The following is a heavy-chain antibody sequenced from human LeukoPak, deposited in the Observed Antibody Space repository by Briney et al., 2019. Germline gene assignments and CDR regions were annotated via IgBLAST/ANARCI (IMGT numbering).Heavy chain of an antibody. CDR1: GFTFSSYA. J-gene: IGHJ3*02. D-gene: IGHD3-10*01. CDR3: AQDQRTSRITMVRGVILDAFDI. Sequence: GGSLRLSCAASGFTFSSYAMSWVRQAPGKGLEWVSAISGSGGSTYYADSVKGRFTISTDNSKNTLYLQMNSLRAEDTAVYYCAQDQRTSRITMVRGVILDAFDIWGQGTMVTVSS. V-gene: IGHV3-23*01. CDR2: ISGSGGST.